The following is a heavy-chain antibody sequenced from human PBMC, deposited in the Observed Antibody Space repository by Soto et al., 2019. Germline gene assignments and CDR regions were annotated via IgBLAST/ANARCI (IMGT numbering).Heavy chain of an antibody. D-gene: IGHD3-22*01. Sequence: QVQLVESGGGVVQPGRSLRLSCAASGCTFSSYAMHWVRQAPGKGLEWVAVISYDGSNKYYADSVKGRFTISRDNSKNTLYLQMNSLRAEDTAVYYCARDGVGEWLLLLDYWGQGTLVTVSS. CDR2: ISYDGSNK. V-gene: IGHV3-30-3*01. CDR3: ARDGVGEWLLLLDY. CDR1: GCTFSSYA. J-gene: IGHJ4*02.